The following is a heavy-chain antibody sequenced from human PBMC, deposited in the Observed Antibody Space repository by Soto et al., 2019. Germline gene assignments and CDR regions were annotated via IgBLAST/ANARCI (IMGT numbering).Heavy chain of an antibody. CDR3: GRHESTLTYFDY. D-gene: IGHD3-9*01. V-gene: IGHV4-59*08. CDR2: IFYSGST. CDR1: GGSISSYY. Sequence: SETLSLTCTVSGGSISSYYWSWIRQPPGKGLEWIGYIFYSGSTNYNPSLKSRVTISVDTSKNQFSLKLSSVTAADTAVYYCGRHESTLTYFDYWGQGTLVTVSS. J-gene: IGHJ4*02.